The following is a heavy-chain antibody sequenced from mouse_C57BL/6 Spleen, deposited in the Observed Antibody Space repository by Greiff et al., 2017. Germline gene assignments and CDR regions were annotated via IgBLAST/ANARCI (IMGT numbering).Heavy chain of an antibody. CDR3: ARWGYNYAMDY. CDR2: ISYDGSN. CDR1: GYSITSGYY. Sequence: EVKLLESGPGLVKPSQSLSLTCSVTGYSITSGYYWNWIRQFPGNKLEWMGYISYDGSNNYNPSLKNRISITRDTSKNQFFLKLNSVTTEDTATYYCARWGYNYAMDYWGQGTSVTVSS. J-gene: IGHJ4*01. V-gene: IGHV3-6*01.